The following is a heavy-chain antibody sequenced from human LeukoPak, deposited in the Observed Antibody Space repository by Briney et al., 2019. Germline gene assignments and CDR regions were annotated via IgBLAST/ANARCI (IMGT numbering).Heavy chain of an antibody. V-gene: IGHV3-23*01. Sequence: GGSLRLSCAASGFTFSSCGMTWVRQAPGKGLEWVSSTSGSDDGTYYADSVKGRFTISRDNSKNSLYLQMNSLRAEDTAVYYCAIIPRAAAGPSARSPFHYWGQGTLVTVSS. D-gene: IGHD6-13*01. J-gene: IGHJ4*02. CDR3: AIIPRAAAGPSARSPFHY. CDR1: GFTFSSCG. CDR2: TSGSDDGT.